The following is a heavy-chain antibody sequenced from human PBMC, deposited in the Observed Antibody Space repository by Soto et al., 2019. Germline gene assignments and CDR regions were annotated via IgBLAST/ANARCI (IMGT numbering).Heavy chain of an antibody. CDR1: GFSLTTDGVG. J-gene: IGHJ4*02. Sequence: QITLKESGPTLVKPTQTLTLTCTFSGFSLTTDGVGVVWVRQPPGKALEWLALIYWDDAKRYSPSLKSRVAITKDTSKNHVVLTMTNMDPVDTATYYCAHRLTLNSVWNYGRFDYWGQGTLVTVSS. CDR2: IYWDDAK. D-gene: IGHD1-7*01. V-gene: IGHV2-5*02. CDR3: AHRLTLNSVWNYGRFDY.